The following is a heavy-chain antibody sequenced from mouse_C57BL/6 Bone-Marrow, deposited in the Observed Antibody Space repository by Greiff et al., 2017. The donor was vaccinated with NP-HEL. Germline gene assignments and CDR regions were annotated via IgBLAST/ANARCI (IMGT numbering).Heavy chain of an antibody. V-gene: IGHV1-82*01. CDR1: GYAFSSSW. CDR2: IYPGDGDT. CDR3: AREGRLRRPFDY. J-gene: IGHJ2*01. Sequence: QVQLQQSGPELVKPGASVKISCKASGYAFSSSWMNWVKQRPGKGLEWIGRIYPGDGDTNYNGKVKGKATLTADKSSSTAYMQLSSLTSEDSAVYFCAREGRLRRPFDYWGQGTTLTVSS. D-gene: IGHD2-4*01.